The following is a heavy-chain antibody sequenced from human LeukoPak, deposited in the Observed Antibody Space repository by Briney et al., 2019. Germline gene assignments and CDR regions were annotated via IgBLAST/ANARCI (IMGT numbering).Heavy chain of an antibody. CDR2: IRYDGSNK. CDR1: GFTFSSYG. CDR3: ARVAAAGKGFDH. D-gene: IGHD6-13*01. V-gene: IGHV3-30*02. Sequence: GGSLRLSCAASGFTFSSYGMHWVRQAPGKGLEWVAFIRYDGSNKYYADSVKGRFTISRDNAKNSLYLQMNSLRAGDTAVYYCARVAAAGKGFDHWGQGTLVTVSS. J-gene: IGHJ4*02.